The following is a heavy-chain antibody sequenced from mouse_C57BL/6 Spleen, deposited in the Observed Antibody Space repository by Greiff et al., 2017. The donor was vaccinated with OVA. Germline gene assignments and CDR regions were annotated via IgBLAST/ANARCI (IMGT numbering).Heavy chain of an antibody. CDR1: GFTFSSYA. CDR2: ISDGGSYT. CDR3: ARDSRSSYYFDY. V-gene: IGHV5-4*01. J-gene: IGHJ2*01. D-gene: IGHD1-1*01. Sequence: EVKVVESGGGLVKPGGSLKLSCAASGFTFSSYAMSWVRQTPEKRLEWVATISDGGSYTYYPDNVKGRFTISRDNAKNNLYLQMSHLKSEDTAMYYCARDSRSSYYFDYWGQGTTLTVSS.